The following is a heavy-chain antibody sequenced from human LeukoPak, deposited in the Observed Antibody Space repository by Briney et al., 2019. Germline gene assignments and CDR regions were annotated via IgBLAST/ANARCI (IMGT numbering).Heavy chain of an antibody. D-gene: IGHD5-18*01. Sequence: SETLSLTCTVSGGSISSSSYYWGWIRQPPGKGLEWIGSIYYSGSTYYNPSLKSRVTISLDTSKNQFSLNLTSVTAADTAVYYCATVQSRGYSYGPFDYWGQGTLVTVSS. V-gene: IGHV4-39*07. CDR1: GGSISSSSYY. CDR3: ATVQSRGYSYGPFDY. J-gene: IGHJ4*02. CDR2: IYYSGST.